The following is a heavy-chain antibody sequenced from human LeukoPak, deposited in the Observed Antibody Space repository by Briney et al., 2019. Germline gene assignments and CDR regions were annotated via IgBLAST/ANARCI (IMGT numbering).Heavy chain of an antibody. CDR2: ISGSGGST. V-gene: IGHV3-23*01. Sequence: TGGSLRLSCAASGFTFSSYTMTWVRQAPGKGLEWVSPISGSGGSTYHADSVKGRFTISRDSSKNTLFLQMNRLRPEDAAVYYCAKAPVTTCRGAFCYPFDYWGLGTLVTVSS. J-gene: IGHJ4*02. CDR3: AKAPVTTCRGAFCYPFDY. D-gene: IGHD2-15*01. CDR1: GFTFSSYT.